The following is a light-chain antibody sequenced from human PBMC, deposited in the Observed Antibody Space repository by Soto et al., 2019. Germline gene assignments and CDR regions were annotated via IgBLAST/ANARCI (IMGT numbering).Light chain of an antibody. Sequence: DIVMTQSPDSLAVSLGERATINCKSSQSVLYSSNNKNCLGWYQQRPGQPPKLLIYWASTRESGVPDRFSGNGSGTDFTLTISSLQAEDVAVYYCQQYYSIPWTFGQGTKVEIK. J-gene: IGKJ1*01. CDR1: QSVLYSSNNKNC. CDR3: QQYYSIPWT. V-gene: IGKV4-1*01. CDR2: WAS.